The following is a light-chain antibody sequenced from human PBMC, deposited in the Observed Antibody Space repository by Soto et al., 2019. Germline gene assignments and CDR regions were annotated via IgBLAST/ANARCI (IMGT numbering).Light chain of an antibody. CDR2: GAS. CDR1: QSVSSSY. V-gene: IGKV3-20*01. Sequence: EIVLTQSPGTLSLSPGERATLSCRASQSVSSSYLAWYQQKPGQAPRLLIYGASSRATGIPDRFSGSGSGTDFPLTISRLEPGDFAVYYCQQYGSSPPSYTFGQGTKLEIK. J-gene: IGKJ2*01. CDR3: QQYGSSPPSYT.